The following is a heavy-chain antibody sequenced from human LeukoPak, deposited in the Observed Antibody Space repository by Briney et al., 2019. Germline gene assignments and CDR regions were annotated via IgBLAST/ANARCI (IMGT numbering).Heavy chain of an antibody. CDR1: GFTFSSYG. CDR3: ARDPTVYGMRGSYYGGFDY. J-gene: IGHJ4*02. Sequence: PGRSLRLSCAASGFTFSSYGMHWVRQAPGKGLEWVAVIWYDGSNKYYADSVKGRFTISRDNSKNTLYLQMNSLRAEDTAVYYCARDPTVYGMRGSYYGGFDYWGQGTLVTVSS. V-gene: IGHV3-33*08. CDR2: IWYDGSNK. D-gene: IGHD1-26*01.